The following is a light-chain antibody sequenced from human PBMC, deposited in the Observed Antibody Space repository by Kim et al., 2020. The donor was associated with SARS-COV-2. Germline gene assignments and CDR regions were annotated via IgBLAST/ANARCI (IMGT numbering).Light chain of an antibody. CDR1: KLGDKY. CDR3: QAWDSSTGV. V-gene: IGLV3-1*01. CDR2: QDS. J-gene: IGLJ1*01. Sequence: SVSPGKTASITCSGDKLGDKYACWYQQKTGQSPVLVIYQDSKRPSGIPERFSGSNSGNTATLTISGTQAMDEADYYCQAWDSSTGVFGTGTKVTVL.